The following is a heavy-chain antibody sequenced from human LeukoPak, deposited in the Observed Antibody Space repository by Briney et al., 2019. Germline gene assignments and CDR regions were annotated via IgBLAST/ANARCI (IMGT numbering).Heavy chain of an antibody. CDR1: GGYIRSTSYY. J-gene: IGHJ5*02. CDR2: VYYSVTT. D-gene: IGHD1-1*01. V-gene: IGHV4-39*01. CDR3: ARHVDPTRTYNWFDP. Sequence: PSETLSLTCTVSGGYIRSTSYYWGWIRQPPGKGLGGYGRVYYSVTTAYNPSPKRRVTIYVDESNNQFSLIVTSVTAADTSVYYCARHVDPTRTYNWFDPWGQGTLVTVSS.